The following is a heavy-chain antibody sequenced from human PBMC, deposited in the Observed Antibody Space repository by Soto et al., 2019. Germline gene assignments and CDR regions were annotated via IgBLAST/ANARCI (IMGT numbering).Heavy chain of an antibody. D-gene: IGHD4-17*01. CDR1: GYSFNTYW. CDR3: ARLTVNTPRPYYYYGMDV. CDR2: IYPGDSNT. V-gene: IGHV5-51*01. Sequence: GESLKISCMGSGYSFNTYWIGWVRQMPGKGLEWMGIIYPGDSNTRYSPSFQGQVTISADRSISTAYVQWSSLKASDTAMYYCARLTVNTPRPYYYYGMDVWGQGTTVTVSS. J-gene: IGHJ6*02.